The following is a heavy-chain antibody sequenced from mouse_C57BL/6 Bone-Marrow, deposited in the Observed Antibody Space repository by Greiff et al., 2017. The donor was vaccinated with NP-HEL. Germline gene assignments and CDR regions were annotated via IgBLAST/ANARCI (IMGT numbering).Heavy chain of an antibody. Sequence: EVQVVESEGGLVQPGSSMKLSCTASGFTFSDYYMAWVRQVPEKGLEWVANINYDGSSTYYLDSLKSRFIISRDNAKNILYLQMSSLKSEDTAPYYCARVPFLYYGSSYWYFDVWGTGTTVTVSS. D-gene: IGHD1-1*01. J-gene: IGHJ1*03. CDR2: INYDGSST. CDR3: ARVPFLYYGSSYWYFDV. V-gene: IGHV5-16*01. CDR1: GFTFSDYY.